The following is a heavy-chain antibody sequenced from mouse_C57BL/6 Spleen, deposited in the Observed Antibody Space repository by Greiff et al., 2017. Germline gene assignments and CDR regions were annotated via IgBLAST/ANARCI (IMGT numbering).Heavy chain of an antibody. CDR3: ARVIYDGYYFDY. CDR2: ISYDGSN. D-gene: IGHD2-3*01. Sequence: EVQLQQSGPGLVKPSQSLSLTCSVTGYSITSGYYWNWIRQFPGNKLEWMGYISYDGSNNYNPSLKNRISITLDTSKNQFFLKLNSVTTEDTATYYCARVIYDGYYFDYWGQGTTLTVSS. V-gene: IGHV3-6*01. CDR1: GYSITSGYY. J-gene: IGHJ2*01.